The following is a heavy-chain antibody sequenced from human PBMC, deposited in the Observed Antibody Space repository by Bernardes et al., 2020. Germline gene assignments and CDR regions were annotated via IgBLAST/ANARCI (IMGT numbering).Heavy chain of an antibody. CDR1: GGSISSHY. J-gene: IGHJ4*02. CDR3: ARGAYSYGYDY. Sequence: SETLSLTCTVSGGSISSHYWSWIRQPPGKGLEWIGYIFYSGNTNYNPSLKSRVTISVDTSKKHFSLKLSSVTAADTAVYYCARGAYSYGYDYWGQGTLVTVSS. D-gene: IGHD5-18*01. V-gene: IGHV4-59*11. CDR2: IFYSGNT.